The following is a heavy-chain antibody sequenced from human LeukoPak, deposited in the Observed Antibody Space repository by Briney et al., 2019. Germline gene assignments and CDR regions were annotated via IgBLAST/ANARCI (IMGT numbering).Heavy chain of an antibody. CDR2: IRSSSSYI. V-gene: IGHV3-21*01. CDR1: GFTFSSYS. CDR3: ARGADYGMDV. J-gene: IGHJ6*02. Sequence: GGSLRLSCAASGFTFSSYSMNWVRQAPGKGLEWVSSIRSSSSYIYYADSVKGRFTISRDNAKNSLYLQMNSLRAEDTAVYYCARGADYGMDVWGQGTTVTVSS.